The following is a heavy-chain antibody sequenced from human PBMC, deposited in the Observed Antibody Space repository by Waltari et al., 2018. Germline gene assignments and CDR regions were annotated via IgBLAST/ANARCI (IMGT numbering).Heavy chain of an antibody. D-gene: IGHD3-10*01. CDR1: GFTFGHAW. V-gene: IGHV4-4*02. CDR3: ARVGDYHGSGRFGLDV. J-gene: IGHJ6*02. CDR2: INRDGSN. Sequence: VQLVESGGDLVKPGGSLRLSCAASGFTFGHAWMNWVRQAPGKGLEWIGQINRDGSNIYNPSLKSRVAMSVDTLKSQISLRLTSVTAADAAVYYCARVGDYHGSGRFGLDVWGQGTRVTVSS.